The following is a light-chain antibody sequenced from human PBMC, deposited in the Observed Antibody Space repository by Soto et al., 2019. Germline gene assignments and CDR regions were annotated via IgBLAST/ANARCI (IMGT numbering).Light chain of an antibody. CDR3: QQYYSTSLT. CDR2: WAS. J-gene: IGKJ3*01. V-gene: IGKV4-1*01. CDR1: QSVLYSSNNKNY. Sequence: DIVMTQSPDSLAVSLGERATINCKSSQSVLYSSNNKNYLAWYQQKPGQPPKLLIYWASTRESGVPDRFSGSGSRTDFTLTISSLQAEDVAVYYCQQYYSTSLTFGPGTKVDIK.